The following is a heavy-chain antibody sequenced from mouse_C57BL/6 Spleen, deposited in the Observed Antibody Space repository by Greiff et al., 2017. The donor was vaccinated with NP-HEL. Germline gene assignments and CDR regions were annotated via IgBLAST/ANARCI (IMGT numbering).Heavy chain of an antibody. CDR3: ARSDSSGYFYFDY. D-gene: IGHD3-2*02. J-gene: IGHJ2*01. Sequence: QVQLQQPGAELVMPGASVKLSCKASGYTFTSYWMHWVKQRPGQGLEWIGEIDPSDSYTNYNQKFKGKSTLTVDKSSSTAYMQRSSLTSEDSAVYYCARSDSSGYFYFDYWGQGTTLTVSS. V-gene: IGHV1-69*01. CDR2: IDPSDSYT. CDR1: GYTFTSYW.